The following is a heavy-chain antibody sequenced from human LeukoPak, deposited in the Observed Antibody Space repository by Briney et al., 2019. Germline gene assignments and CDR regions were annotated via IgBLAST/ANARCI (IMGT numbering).Heavy chain of an antibody. V-gene: IGHV3-30*03. CDR3: ARDRINMMVLGHDSGLDC. CDR2: VSYDGGHK. CDR1: GFSLSDYG. J-gene: IGHJ4*02. D-gene: IGHD3-22*01. Sequence: GGSLRLSCVGSGFSLSDYGIHWVRQAPGKGLEWVGVVSYDGGHKYYADSVKGRFTISRDTSSDTVSLQMNSLRVEDTALYYCARDRINMMVLGHDSGLDCWGQGTLVTVSS.